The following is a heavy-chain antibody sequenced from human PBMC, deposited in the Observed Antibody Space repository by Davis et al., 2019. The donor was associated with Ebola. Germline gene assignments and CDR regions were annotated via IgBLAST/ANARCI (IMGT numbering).Heavy chain of an antibody. CDR3: ARGGTPYYYGMDV. V-gene: IGHV1-2*02. CDR2: INPNSGGT. CDR1: GYTFTGYY. Sequence: ASVKVSCKASGYTFTGYYMHWVRQAPGQGLEWMGWINPNSGGTNYAQKFQGRVTMTTDTSTSTAYMELRSLRSDDTAVYYCARGGTPYYYGMDVWGQGTTVTVSS. J-gene: IGHJ6*02.